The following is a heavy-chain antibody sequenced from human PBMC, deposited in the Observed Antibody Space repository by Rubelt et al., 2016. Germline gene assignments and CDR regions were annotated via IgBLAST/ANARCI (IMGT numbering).Heavy chain of an antibody. CDR1: GESFSGYY. Sequence: QVQLRQWGAGLLKPSETLSLACAVYGESFSGYYWTWIRQTPGKGLEWIGEVNDSGTTNYNASLKSRVRISVDTSKNQFRLKLTSVTAADTAVYYCARRFCSNTGCFTVDYCGPGNLVTVS. CDR2: VNDSGTT. D-gene: IGHD2-8*02. V-gene: IGHV4-34*01. J-gene: IGHJ4*02. CDR3: ARRFCSNTGCFTVDY.